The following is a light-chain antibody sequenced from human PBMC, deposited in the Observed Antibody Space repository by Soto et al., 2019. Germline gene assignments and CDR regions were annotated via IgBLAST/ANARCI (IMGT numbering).Light chain of an antibody. CDR3: HQYYGNPS. CDR1: QSVLHRSNNKNY. J-gene: IGKJ2*01. V-gene: IGKV4-1*01. CDR2: WTS. Sequence: DIVMTQSPDSLAVSLGERATINCKSSQSVLHRSNNKNYLAWYQQKPGQPPKLLIYWTSTRESGVPERFSGSGAGTDFTLTINSLQAGDVAVYYCHQYYGNPSFGQGTKLEIK.